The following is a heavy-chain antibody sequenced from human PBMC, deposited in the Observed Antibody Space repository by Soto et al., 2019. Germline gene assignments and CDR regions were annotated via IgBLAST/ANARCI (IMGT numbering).Heavy chain of an antibody. CDR3: ARGVRGHYGKDV. CDR1: GFTLTSYA. Sequence: GGSLRLSCAASGFTLTSYAMSWVRQAPGKGLVWVSRMSGDGSTTNYADYVKGRFTISRDNARNTLYLQMNSLRAEDTALYYCARGVRGHYGKDVWGQGTTVTVSS. CDR2: MSGDGSTT. V-gene: IGHV3-74*01. J-gene: IGHJ6*02. D-gene: IGHD3-10*01.